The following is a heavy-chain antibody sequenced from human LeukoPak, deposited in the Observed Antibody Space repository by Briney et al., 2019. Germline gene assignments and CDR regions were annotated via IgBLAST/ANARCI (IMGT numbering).Heavy chain of an antibody. CDR3: ARSDSGIAAAGMVRKIDY. V-gene: IGHV4-59*12. J-gene: IGHJ4*02. D-gene: IGHD6-13*01. CDR1: GGSISSYY. Sequence: PSETLSLTCTVSGGSISSYYWSWIRQPPGKGLEWIGYTYYSGSTNYNPSLKSRVTISVDTSKNQFSLKLSSVTAADTAVYYCARSDSGIAAAGMVRKIDYWGQGTLVTVSS. CDR2: TYYSGST.